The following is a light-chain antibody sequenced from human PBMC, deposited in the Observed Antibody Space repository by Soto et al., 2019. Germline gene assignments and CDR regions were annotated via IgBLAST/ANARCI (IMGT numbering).Light chain of an antibody. CDR3: QQSYSTPRT. CDR1: QGIGNA. V-gene: IGKV1-39*01. J-gene: IGKJ1*01. Sequence: IQMTQSPSSLSASVGDRVTISCRASQGIGNALGWYQQKPGKAPKFLIYDASNLQSGVPSRFSGGGSGTDFTLTISSLQPEDFATYYCQQSYSTPRTFGQGTKVDIK. CDR2: DAS.